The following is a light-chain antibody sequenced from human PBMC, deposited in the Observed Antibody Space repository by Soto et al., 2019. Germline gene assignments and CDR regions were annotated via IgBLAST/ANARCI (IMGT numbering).Light chain of an antibody. Sequence: QSVQKQTASGSGSPGQSITISCTGTSSDVGSYNLVSWHQQHPGKAPKLMIYEVSKRPSGVSNRFSGSKSGNTASLTISGLQAEDEADYYCCSYAGSSTPYVFGTGTKVTVL. CDR1: SSDVGSYNL. V-gene: IGLV2-23*02. CDR2: EVS. J-gene: IGLJ1*01. CDR3: CSYAGSSTPYV.